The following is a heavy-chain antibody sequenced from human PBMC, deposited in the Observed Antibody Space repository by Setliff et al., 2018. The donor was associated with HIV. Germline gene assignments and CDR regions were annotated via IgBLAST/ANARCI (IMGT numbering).Heavy chain of an antibody. CDR1: GFSFSNYA. Sequence: PGGSLRLSCAASGFSFSNYAMHWVRQAPGKGLEGVAFIPYDGSQNYYADSVKGRFTISRDNSRDTLYLQICSLTAEDTAVYYCVKDGDYRNGDYDAFDIGGQGTMVTVSS. D-gene: IGHD4-17*01. V-gene: IGHV3-30*02. CDR2: IPYDGSQN. CDR3: VKDGDYRNGDYDAFDI. J-gene: IGHJ3*02.